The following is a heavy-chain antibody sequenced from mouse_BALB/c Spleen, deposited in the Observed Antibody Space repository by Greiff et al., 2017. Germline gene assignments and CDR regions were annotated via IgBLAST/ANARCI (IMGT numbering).Heavy chain of an antibody. CDR2: ISCYNGAT. Sequence: LVKPGASVKMSCKASGYSFTGYYMHWVKQSHGKSLEWIGYISCYNGATSYNQKFKGKATFTVDTSSSTAYMQFNSLTSEDSAVYYCARWDYYGSPYFDYWGQGTTLTVSS. CDR3: ARWDYYGSPYFDY. CDR1: GYSFTGYY. D-gene: IGHD1-1*01. J-gene: IGHJ2*01. V-gene: IGHV1S34*01.